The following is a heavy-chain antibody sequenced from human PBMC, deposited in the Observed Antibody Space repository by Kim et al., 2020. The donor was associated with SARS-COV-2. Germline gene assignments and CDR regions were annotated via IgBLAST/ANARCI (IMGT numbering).Heavy chain of an antibody. CDR2: INHSGST. Sequence: SETLSLTCAVYGGSFSGYYWSWIRQPPGKGLEWIGEINHSGSTNYNPSLKSRVTISVDTSKNQFSLKLSSVTAADTAVYYCARGPTVTTEGWFDPWGQGTLVTVSS. V-gene: IGHV4-34*01. D-gene: IGHD4-17*01. CDR1: GGSFSGYY. CDR3: ARGPTVTTEGWFDP. J-gene: IGHJ5*02.